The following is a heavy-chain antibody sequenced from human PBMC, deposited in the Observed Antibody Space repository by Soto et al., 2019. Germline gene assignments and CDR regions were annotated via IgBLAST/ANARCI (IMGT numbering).Heavy chain of an antibody. Sequence: SETLSLTCTVSGASISSYYWSWIRQPPGKGLEWIGYIHYRGSTNYNPSLYNPSLKSRVAISVDTSKNQFSLELSSVTAADTAVYYCANTYHCSSASCYRFESWGQGTLVTVS. D-gene: IGHD2-2*02. CDR3: ANTYHCSSASCYRFES. V-gene: IGHV4-59*01. J-gene: IGHJ4*02. CDR1: GASISSYY. CDR2: IHYRGST.